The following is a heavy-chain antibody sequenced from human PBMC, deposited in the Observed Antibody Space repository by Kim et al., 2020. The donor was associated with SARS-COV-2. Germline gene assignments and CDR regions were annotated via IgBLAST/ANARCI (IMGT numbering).Heavy chain of an antibody. CDR2: IFYRGST. CDR3: ARQPSLGGYFDY. D-gene: IGHD3-16*01. V-gene: IGHV4-39*01. J-gene: IGHJ4*02. CDR1: GGSINSSSHY. Sequence: SETLSLTCSVSGGSINSSSHYWGWIRQPPGKGLEWVGSIFYRGSTYYNPSLRSRVTISVDTSKNQFSLKLSSVTAADTAVYFCARQPSLGGYFDYWGQGTRVTVSS.